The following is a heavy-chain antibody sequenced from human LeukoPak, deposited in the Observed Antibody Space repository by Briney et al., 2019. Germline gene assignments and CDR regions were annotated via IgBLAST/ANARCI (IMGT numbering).Heavy chain of an antibody. CDR2: ISYDGSNK. J-gene: IGHJ6*04. CDR3: AELGINMIGGV. CDR1: GFTFSSYA. Sequence: GRSLRLSCAASGFTFSSYAMHWVRQAPGKGLEWVAVISYDGSNKYYADSVKGRFTIPRDNAKNSLYLQMNSLRAVDTAVYYCAELGINMIGGVWGKGTTVTISS. V-gene: IGHV3-30*04. D-gene: IGHD3-10*02.